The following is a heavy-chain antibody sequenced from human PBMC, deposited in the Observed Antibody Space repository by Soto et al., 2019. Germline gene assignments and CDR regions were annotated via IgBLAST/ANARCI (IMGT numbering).Heavy chain of an antibody. CDR1: GFPFDDYA. Sequence: EVHLVESGGGVAQPGGSLRLSCATAGFPFDDYAMHWVRQAPGKGLEWVSGISWNSDNTGYADSVKGRFTISRDNAKRSLFLQMNSLRSEDTAFYFCARTTWGYGEPLDSGGKGTLVTVSS. V-gene: IGHV3-9*01. CDR2: ISWNSDNT. J-gene: IGHJ4*02. CDR3: ARTTWGYGEPLDS. D-gene: IGHD4-17*01.